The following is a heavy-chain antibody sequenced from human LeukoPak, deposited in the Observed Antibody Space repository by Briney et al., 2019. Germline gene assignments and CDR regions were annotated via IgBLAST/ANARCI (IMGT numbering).Heavy chain of an antibody. CDR3: AKDPRAYYYDSSGYYDYFDY. CDR2: IRYDGSNK. J-gene: IGHJ4*02. V-gene: IGHV3-30*02. Sequence: PGGSLRLSCAAPGFTFSSYGMHWVRQAPGKGLEWVAFIRYDGSNKYYADSVKGRFTISRDNSKNTLYLQMNSLRAEDTAVYYCAKDPRAYYYDSSGYYDYFDYWGQGTLVTVSS. CDR1: GFTFSSYG. D-gene: IGHD3-22*01.